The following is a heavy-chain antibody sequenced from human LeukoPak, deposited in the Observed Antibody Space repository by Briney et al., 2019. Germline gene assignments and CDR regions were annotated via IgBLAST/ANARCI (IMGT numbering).Heavy chain of an antibody. CDR3: ASTSSGWYFDY. D-gene: IGHD6-19*01. Sequence: SETLSLTCTVSGGSISSYYWSWIRQHPGKGLEWIGYIYYSGSTYYNPSLKSRVTISVDTSKNQFSLKLSSVTAADTAVYYCASTSSGWYFDYWGQGTLVTVSS. J-gene: IGHJ4*02. CDR1: GGSISSYY. V-gene: IGHV4-59*06. CDR2: IYYSGST.